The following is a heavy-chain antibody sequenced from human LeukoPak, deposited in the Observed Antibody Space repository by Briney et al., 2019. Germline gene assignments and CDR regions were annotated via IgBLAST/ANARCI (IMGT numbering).Heavy chain of an antibody. CDR2: ISGSGTTI. D-gene: IGHD3-10*01. V-gene: IGHV3-48*03. CDR3: ARDRPPNYYGSGSYYNGYSFDY. CDR1: GFTFSSYE. Sequence: GGSLRLSCAASGFTFSSYEMNWVRQAPGKGLEWVSYISGSGTTIYYADSVKGRFTISRDNAKNSLFLQMNSLRAEDTAVYYCARDRPPNYYGSGSYYNGYSFDYWGQGTLVTVSS. J-gene: IGHJ4*02.